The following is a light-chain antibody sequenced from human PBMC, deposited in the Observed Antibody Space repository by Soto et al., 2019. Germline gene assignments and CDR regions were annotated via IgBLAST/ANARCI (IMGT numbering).Light chain of an antibody. J-gene: IGKJ1*01. Sequence: DIQMTQSPSSLSASVGDRVTITCRISQSIATYLNWYQQRPGKAPKLLIYTASNLQSGVPSRFSGSGSGTEFTLTISSLQPEDFATYYCQKYNSFWTFGQGTKVDIK. V-gene: IGKV1-39*01. CDR1: QSIATY. CDR2: TAS. CDR3: QKYNSFWT.